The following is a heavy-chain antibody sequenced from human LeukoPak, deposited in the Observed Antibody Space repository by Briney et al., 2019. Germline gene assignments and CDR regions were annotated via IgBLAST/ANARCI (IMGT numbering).Heavy chain of an antibody. CDR3: ARGGNKWELDNWFDP. Sequence: PSGTLCLTCAVSGGSISSSNWWSWVREPPGKGLEGFGEIFHSGSTYYNPSLKSRVTISVDKSKSQFSLKLNSVNAADTAVYYCARGGNKWELDNWFDPWGQGTLVTVSS. V-gene: IGHV4-4*02. CDR1: GGSISSSNW. J-gene: IGHJ5*02. D-gene: IGHD1-26*01. CDR2: IFHSGST.